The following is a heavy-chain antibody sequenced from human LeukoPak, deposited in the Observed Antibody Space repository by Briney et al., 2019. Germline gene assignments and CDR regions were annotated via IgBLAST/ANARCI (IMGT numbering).Heavy chain of an antibody. CDR2: FYSGGST. J-gene: IGHJ6*03. D-gene: IGHD3-9*01. V-gene: IGHV3-66*01. Sequence: PGGSLRLSCAASGFTVSSNYYMSWVRQAPGKGLEWVSGFYSGGSTCYADSVKGRFTISRDNSKNTLYLQMNSLRAEDTAVYYCARDASLVLRYFDWLPARGYYYYYMDVWGKGTTVTISS. CDR3: ARDASLVLRYFDWLPARGYYYYYMDV. CDR1: GFTVSSNY.